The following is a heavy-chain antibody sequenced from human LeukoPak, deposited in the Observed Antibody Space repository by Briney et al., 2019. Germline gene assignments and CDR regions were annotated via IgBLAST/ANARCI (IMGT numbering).Heavy chain of an antibody. J-gene: IGHJ4*02. D-gene: IGHD3-3*01. V-gene: IGHV3-21*01. Sequence: GGSLRLSCAASGFTFSSYSMNWVRQAPGKGLEWVSSISSSSSYIYYADSVKGRFTITRDNAMNSLYLQMNSLRAEDTAVYYCAREYITIFGVSGLDYWGQGTLVTVSS. CDR3: AREYITIFGVSGLDY. CDR2: ISSSSSYI. CDR1: GFTFSSYS.